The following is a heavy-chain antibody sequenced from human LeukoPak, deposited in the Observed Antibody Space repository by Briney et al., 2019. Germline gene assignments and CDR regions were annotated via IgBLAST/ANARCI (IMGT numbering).Heavy chain of an antibody. J-gene: IGHJ6*04. Sequence: GALRLSCAASGFTFSSYEMNWVRQAPGKGLEWVSYISSGSTIYYADPVKGRFTISRDNAKNSLYLQMNSLRAEDTAVYYCARADVLLWFGERILRGYYYGMDVWGKGTTVTVSS. D-gene: IGHD3-10*01. V-gene: IGHV3-48*03. CDR3: ARADVLLWFGERILRGYYYGMDV. CDR2: ISSGSTI. CDR1: GFTFSSYE.